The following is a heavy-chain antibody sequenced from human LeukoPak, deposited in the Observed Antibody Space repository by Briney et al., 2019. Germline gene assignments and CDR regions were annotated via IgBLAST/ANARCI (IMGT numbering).Heavy chain of an antibody. J-gene: IGHJ4*02. Sequence: PSETLSLTCTVCGASFNGDDQYWNWIRQSPGKGLEWIGSIHPSGMLYNNPSLESRVTMSRDTSKNQFSLNLNSVTAADTAVYFCSRGLDSRKLGYWGQGILVTVSS. CDR2: IHPSGML. D-gene: IGHD3-22*01. CDR3: SRGLDSRKLGY. CDR1: GASFNGDDQY. V-gene: IGHV4-31*03.